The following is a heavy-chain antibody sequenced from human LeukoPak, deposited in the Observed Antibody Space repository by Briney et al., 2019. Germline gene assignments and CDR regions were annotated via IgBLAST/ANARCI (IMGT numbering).Heavy chain of an antibody. CDR1: GGSISSYY. CDR3: ARDLRAPPEYYYYMDV. CDR2: IYYSGST. Sequence: SETLSLTCTVSGGSISSYYWSWIRQPPGKGLEWIGYIYYSGSTNYNPSLKSRVTMSVDASKNQFSLKLSSVTAADTAVYYCARDLRAPPEYYYYMDVWGKGTTVTVSS. J-gene: IGHJ6*03. V-gene: IGHV4-59*12.